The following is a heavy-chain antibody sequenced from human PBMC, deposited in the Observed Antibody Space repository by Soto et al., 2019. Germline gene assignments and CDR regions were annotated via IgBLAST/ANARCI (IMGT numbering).Heavy chain of an antibody. CDR3: AKDPRSCSVTSCYWGYYDMHV. D-gene: IGHD2-2*01. V-gene: IGHV3-23*01. Sequence: EVQLLESGGGLVQPGGSLRLSCAASGFTFSTYAMSWVRQAPGKGLEWVSGISGSGGSTYYGDSVKGRFTISRDNSKNILYLQVNSLRADDTAVYYCAKDPRSCSVTSCYWGYYDMHVWGKGTTVTVSS. CDR1: GFTFSTYA. J-gene: IGHJ6*03. CDR2: ISGSGGST.